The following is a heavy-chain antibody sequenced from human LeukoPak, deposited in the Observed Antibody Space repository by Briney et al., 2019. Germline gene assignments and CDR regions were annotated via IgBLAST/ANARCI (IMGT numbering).Heavy chain of an antibody. J-gene: IGHJ4*02. CDR2: IWYDGSNK. D-gene: IGHD2-2*01. CDR3: ARDRVGYCASISCFTFDN. Sequence: GGSLRLSCAAPGFTFNTHGMHWVRQAPGKGLEWVAVIWYDGSNKYYADSVKGRFTISGDNSKNMVYLEMNSLRAEDTAMYYCARDRVGYCASISCFTFDNWGQGTLVTVS. CDR1: GFTFNTHG. V-gene: IGHV3-33*01.